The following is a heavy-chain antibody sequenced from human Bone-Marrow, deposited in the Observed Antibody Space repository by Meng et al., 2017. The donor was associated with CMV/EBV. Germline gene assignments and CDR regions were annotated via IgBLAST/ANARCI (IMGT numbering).Heavy chain of an antibody. Sequence: ASVKVSCKASGYTFTGYYMHWVRQAPGQGLEWMGWINPNSGGTNYAQKFQGRVTMTRDTSISTAYMELSRLRSDDTAVYYCASGQQLDGWGEGYYYYYGMDFWGEGTTGTFSS. D-gene: IGHD6-13*01. CDR2: INPNSGGT. CDR3: ASGQQLDGWGEGYYYYYGMDF. V-gene: IGHV1-2*02. CDR1: GYTFTGYY. J-gene: IGHJ6*04.